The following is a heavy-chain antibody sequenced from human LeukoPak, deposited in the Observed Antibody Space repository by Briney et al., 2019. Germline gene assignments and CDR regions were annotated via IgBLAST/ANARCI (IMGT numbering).Heavy chain of an antibody. Sequence: ASVKVSCKASGGTFSSYAISWVRQAPGQGLEWMGGIIPIFGTANYAQKFQGRVTITADESTSTAYMELSSLRSEDTAVYYCARDWGPRNPFDIWGQGTMVTVFS. CDR1: GGTFSSYA. V-gene: IGHV1-69*13. CDR3: ARDWGPRNPFDI. CDR2: IIPIFGTA. J-gene: IGHJ3*02. D-gene: IGHD3-16*01.